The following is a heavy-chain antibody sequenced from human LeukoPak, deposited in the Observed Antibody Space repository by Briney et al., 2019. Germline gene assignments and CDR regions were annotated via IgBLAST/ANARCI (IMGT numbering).Heavy chain of an antibody. CDR2: INGDESDA. Sequence: GGSLRLSCAASGFPFSNYWMHWVRQAPGQGLVWVSHINGDESDANYADSVKGRFTISRDNAKNTLFLQMNSLRAEDTAVYYCAREVGAIDYWGQGTLVTVPS. V-gene: IGHV3-74*01. CDR1: GFPFSNYW. J-gene: IGHJ4*02. CDR3: AREVGAIDY. D-gene: IGHD1-26*01.